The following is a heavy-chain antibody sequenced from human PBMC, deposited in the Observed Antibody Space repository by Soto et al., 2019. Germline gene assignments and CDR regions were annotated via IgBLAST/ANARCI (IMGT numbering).Heavy chain of an antibody. CDR3: ARVPLAGYFFDY. CDR1: GFSLSTSGVY. J-gene: IGHJ4*01. CDR2: IDGDDDK. V-gene: IGHV2-70*01. D-gene: IGHD6-19*01. Sequence: SGPTLVNPTQTLTLTCTSSGFSLSTSGVYVSWIRQPPGKALEWLALIDGDDDKYYTTSLKTRLTISKDTSKNHVVLTMTNMDSVDTATYYCARVPLAGYFFDYWGHGTLVTVSS.